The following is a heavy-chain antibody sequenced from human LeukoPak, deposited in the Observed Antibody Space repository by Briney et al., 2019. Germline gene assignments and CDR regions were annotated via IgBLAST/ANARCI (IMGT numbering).Heavy chain of an antibody. CDR3: ARGLDRIAAAGSSDY. Sequence: ASVKVSCKASGYTFTSYDIHWVRQATGQGLEWMGWMNPNSGNTGYAQKFQGRVTITRNTSISTAYMELSSLRSEDTSVYYCARGLDRIAAAGSSDYWGQGTLVTVSS. J-gene: IGHJ4*02. D-gene: IGHD6-13*01. CDR1: GYTFTSYD. CDR2: MNPNSGNT. V-gene: IGHV1-8*01.